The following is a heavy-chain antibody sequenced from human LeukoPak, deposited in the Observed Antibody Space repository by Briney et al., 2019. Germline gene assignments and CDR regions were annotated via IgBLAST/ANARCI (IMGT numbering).Heavy chain of an antibody. J-gene: IGHJ4*02. CDR3: ARDRLPMTTVPYYFDY. Sequence: TGGSLRLSCAASGFTFSSYSMNWVRQAPGKGLEWVSSISSSSSYIYYADSVKGRFTISRDNAKNSLYLQMNSLRAEDTALYYCARDRLPMTTVPYYFDYWGPGTLVTVSS. D-gene: IGHD4-17*01. CDR1: GFTFSSYS. CDR2: ISSSSSYI. V-gene: IGHV3-21*04.